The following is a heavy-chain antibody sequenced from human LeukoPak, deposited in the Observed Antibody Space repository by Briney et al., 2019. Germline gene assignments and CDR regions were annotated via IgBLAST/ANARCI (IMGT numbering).Heavy chain of an antibody. CDR3: ARGYISSSWYVY. J-gene: IGHJ4*02. CDR2: INHSGST. V-gene: IGHV4-34*01. CDR1: GGSFSGYY. Sequence: PSETLSLTCAVYGGSFSGYYWSWIRQPPGKGLEWIGEINHSGSTNYNPSLKSRVTISVDTSKNQFSLKLSSVTAADTAVYYCARGYISSSWYVYWGQATLVTVSS. D-gene: IGHD6-13*01.